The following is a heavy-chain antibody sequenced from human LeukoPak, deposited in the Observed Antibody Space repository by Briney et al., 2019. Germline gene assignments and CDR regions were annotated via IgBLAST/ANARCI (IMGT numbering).Heavy chain of an antibody. CDR1: GFTCSSYW. CDR3: ARDWRLSGYSYGEFDY. J-gene: IGHJ4*02. D-gene: IGHD5-18*01. V-gene: IGHV3-7*01. CDR2: IKQDGSEK. Sequence: GGSLRLSCAASGFTCSSYWMSWVRQAPGKGLEWVANIKQDGSEKYYVDSVKGRFTISRDNAKNSLYLQMNSLRAEDTAVYYCARDWRLSGYSYGEFDYWGQGTLVTVSS.